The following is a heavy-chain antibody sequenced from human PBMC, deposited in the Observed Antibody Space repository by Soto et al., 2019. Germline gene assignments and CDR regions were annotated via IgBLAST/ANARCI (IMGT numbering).Heavy chain of an antibody. CDR1: GDSVSSGSSY. V-gene: IGHV4-61*03. D-gene: IGHD2-2*01. CDR2: FYYSGST. J-gene: IGHJ3*02. Sequence: PSETLSLTCTVSGDSVSSGSSYWTWIRQPPGKGLEWIGYFYYSGSTNYNPSLKSRVTISVDTSKNHFSLKLNSVTAAVTAVYYCASYQQSYAFDIWGQGTMVTVSS. CDR3: ASYQQSYAFDI.